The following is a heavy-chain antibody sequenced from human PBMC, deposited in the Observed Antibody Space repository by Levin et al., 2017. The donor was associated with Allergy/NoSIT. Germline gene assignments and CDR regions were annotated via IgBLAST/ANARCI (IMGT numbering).Heavy chain of an antibody. D-gene: IGHD2-2*01. Sequence: ASVKVSCKASGYTFTSYGISWVRQAPGQGLEWMGWISAYNGNTNYAQKLQGRVTMTTDTSTSTAYMELRSLRSVDTAVYYCARGGEGEYQLLSMDYYYYGMDVWGQGTTVTVSS. J-gene: IGHJ6*02. CDR3: ARGGEGEYQLLSMDYYYYGMDV. V-gene: IGHV1-18*01. CDR1: GYTFTSYG. CDR2: ISAYNGNT.